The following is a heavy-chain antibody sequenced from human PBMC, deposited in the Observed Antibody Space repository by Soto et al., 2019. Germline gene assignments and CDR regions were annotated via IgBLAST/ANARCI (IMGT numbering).Heavy chain of an antibody. CDR3: SKNGTTWFAS. CDR1: GYSFHNSG. D-gene: IGHD1-1*01. Sequence: QVQLVQSGPELKKPGASVKVSCKTSGYSFHNSGISWVRQAPGQGLEWMGWISVLNGYAHYGQKFQGRVIMTADTFTSTAYMEWRGLRADDTAMDYCSKNGTTWFASWGQGTPVTVSS. J-gene: IGHJ5*01. CDR2: ISVLNGYA. V-gene: IGHV1-18*01.